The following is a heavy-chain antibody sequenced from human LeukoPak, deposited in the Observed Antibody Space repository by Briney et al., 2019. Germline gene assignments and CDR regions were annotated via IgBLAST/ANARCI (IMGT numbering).Heavy chain of an antibody. Sequence: PGGSLRPSCASSGFTFSDYYMSWIRQAPGKGLEWVSYISSSSSYTNYADSVKGRFTISRDNAKNSLYLQMNSMKAEDTAVYYCAAYSSGWYGGIYWGQGTLVTVSS. CDR3: AAYSSGWYGGIY. V-gene: IGHV3-11*03. J-gene: IGHJ4*02. D-gene: IGHD6-19*01. CDR2: ISSSSSYT. CDR1: GFTFSDYY.